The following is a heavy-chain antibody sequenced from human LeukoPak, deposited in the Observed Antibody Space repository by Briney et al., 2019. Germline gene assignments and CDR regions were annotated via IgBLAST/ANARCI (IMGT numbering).Heavy chain of an antibody. CDR2: IYTGGTT. CDR3: ARDTGYGSGSFDY. Sequence: PGGSLRLSCAASGFTFSSNYMSWVRQAPGKGLEWVSLIYTGGTTYYADSVKGRFTISRDKTKNTLYLQMNSLRAEDTAVYYCARDTGYGSGSFDYWGQGTLVTVSS. J-gene: IGHJ4*02. D-gene: IGHD3-10*01. V-gene: IGHV3-53*01. CDR1: GFTFSSNY.